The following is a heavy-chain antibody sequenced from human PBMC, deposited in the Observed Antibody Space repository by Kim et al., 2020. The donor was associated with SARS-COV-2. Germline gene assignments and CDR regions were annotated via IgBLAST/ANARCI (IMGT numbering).Heavy chain of an antibody. V-gene: IGHV5-10-1*01. D-gene: IGHD6-13*01. J-gene: IGHJ3*02. Sequence: PAIPGHVTISADKSISTAYLQWSSLKASDTAMYYCARTKYSSSNISPFDIWGQGTMVTVSS. CDR3: ARTKYSSSNISPFDI.